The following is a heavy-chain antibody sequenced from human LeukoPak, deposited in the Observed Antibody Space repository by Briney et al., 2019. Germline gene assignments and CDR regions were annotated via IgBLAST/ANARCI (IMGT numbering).Heavy chain of an antibody. J-gene: IGHJ4*02. Sequence: ASVKVSCKASGYTFTSYYMHWVRQAPGQGLEWTGIINPSGGSTSYAQKFQGRVTMTRDTSTSTVYMELSSLRSEDTAVYYCAREGTGVYYYDSSGLFDYWGQGTLVTVSS. V-gene: IGHV1-46*01. CDR2: INPSGGST. D-gene: IGHD3-22*01. CDR3: AREGTGVYYYDSSGLFDY. CDR1: GYTFTSYY.